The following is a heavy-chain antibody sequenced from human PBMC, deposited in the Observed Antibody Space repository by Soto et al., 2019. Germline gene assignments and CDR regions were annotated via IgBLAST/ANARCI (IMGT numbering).Heavy chain of an antibody. CDR3: AGYDSSGYYSFDY. CDR2: IYYSGST. V-gene: IGHV4-59*01. Sequence: PSETLSLTCSVSGGSISSYYWSWIRQPPGKGLEWIGYIYYSGSTNYNPSLKSRVTISVDTSKNQFSLKLSSVTAADTAVYYCAGYDSSGYYSFDYWGQGTLVTVYS. D-gene: IGHD3-22*01. CDR1: GGSISSYY. J-gene: IGHJ4*02.